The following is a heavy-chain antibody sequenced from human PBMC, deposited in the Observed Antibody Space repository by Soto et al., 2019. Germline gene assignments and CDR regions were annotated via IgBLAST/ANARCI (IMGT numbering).Heavy chain of an antibody. CDR1: GFIFSRDG. V-gene: IGHV3-30*18. CDR2: ISYHGSDI. D-gene: IGHD3-9*01. Sequence: QVQLVESGGGVVQPGASLRLSCAASGFIFSRDGMHWVRQAPGKGLEWVAVISYHGSDIYYADSVKGRFTISRDNSKNTVYLEMNSLRPEDTALYYCGKPKGGDIPFDSWGQGTLVTVSS. J-gene: IGHJ4*02. CDR3: GKPKGGDIPFDS.